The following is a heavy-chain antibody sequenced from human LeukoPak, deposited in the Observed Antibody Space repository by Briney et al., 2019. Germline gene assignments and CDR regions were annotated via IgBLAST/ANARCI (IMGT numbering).Heavy chain of an antibody. J-gene: IGHJ3*02. CDR2: FDPEDGET. CDR1: GYTLTELS. Sequence: ASVKVSCKVSGYTLTELSMHWVRQAPGKGLEWMGGFDPEDGETIYAQKFQGRVTMTEDTSTDTAYMELNSLRSDDTAVYYCARDYYDFWSGYFSSDAFDIWGQGTMVTVSS. CDR3: ARDYYDFWSGYFSSDAFDI. V-gene: IGHV1-24*01. D-gene: IGHD3-3*01.